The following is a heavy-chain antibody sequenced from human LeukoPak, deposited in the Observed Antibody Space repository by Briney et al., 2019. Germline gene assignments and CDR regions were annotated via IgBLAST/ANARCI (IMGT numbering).Heavy chain of an antibody. CDR1: GYSFTSYW. Sequence: GESLKISCKGSGYSFTSYWIGWVCQMPGKGLEWMGIIYPGDSDTRYSPSFQGQVTISADKSISTAYLQWSSLKASDTAMYYCARRLSCSGGSCHPYNWFDPWGQGTLVTVSS. D-gene: IGHD2-15*01. CDR3: ARRLSCSGGSCHPYNWFDP. CDR2: IYPGDSDT. J-gene: IGHJ5*02. V-gene: IGHV5-51*01.